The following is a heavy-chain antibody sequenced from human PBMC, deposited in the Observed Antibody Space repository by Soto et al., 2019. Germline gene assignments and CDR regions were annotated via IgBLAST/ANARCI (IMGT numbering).Heavy chain of an antibody. CDR2: INGRGNYI. V-gene: IGHV3-21*01. Sequence: GGSLRLSCAYSGFTFSTYTMNWVRQAPRKGLEWVSSINGRGNYIYYAESVKGRFTISRDNAKNSLYLQVDRLRAEDTALYYCVREDGKVGTNSAFDYWGLGALVTVSS. D-gene: IGHD1-26*01. CDR3: VREDGKVGTNSAFDY. CDR1: GFTFSTYT. J-gene: IGHJ4*02.